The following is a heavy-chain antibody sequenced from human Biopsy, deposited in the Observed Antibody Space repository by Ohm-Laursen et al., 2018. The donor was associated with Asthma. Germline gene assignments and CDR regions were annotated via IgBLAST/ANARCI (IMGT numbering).Heavy chain of an antibody. CDR2: IYYIGST. CDR3: ARRGGVRRYFDY. Sequence: SQTLSFTCTVSGGSISSGAYYWSWVRQPPGKGLEWIGYIYYIGSTYYNPSLKSRVAISLDTSKNQFSLKLSSVTAADTAVYFCARRGGVRRYFDYWGQGTLVTVSS. V-gene: IGHV4-30-4*01. J-gene: IGHJ4*02. CDR1: GGSISSGAYY. D-gene: IGHD3-16*01.